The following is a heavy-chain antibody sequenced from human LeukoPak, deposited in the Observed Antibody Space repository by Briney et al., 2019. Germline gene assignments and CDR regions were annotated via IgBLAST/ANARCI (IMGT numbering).Heavy chain of an antibody. CDR3: ARQVRRYSSSPDGDY. D-gene: IGHD6-6*01. V-gene: IGHV4-34*01. CDR1: GGSFSGYY. J-gene: IGHJ4*02. CDR2: INHSGST. Sequence: SETLSLTCAVYGGSFSGYYWSWIRQPPGKGLEWIGEINHSGSTNYNPSLKSRVTISVDTSKNQFSLKLSSMTAADTAVYYCARQVRRYSSSPDGDYWGQGTLVTVSS.